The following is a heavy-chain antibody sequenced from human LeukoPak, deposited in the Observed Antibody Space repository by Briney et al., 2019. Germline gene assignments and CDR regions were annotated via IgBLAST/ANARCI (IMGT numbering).Heavy chain of an antibody. CDR2: IKSKTDGGTT. D-gene: IGHD3-16*01. CDR1: GFTFSSYG. V-gene: IGHV3-15*01. CDR3: TTGPGIMITFGGVSPLSDAFDI. J-gene: IGHJ3*02. Sequence: GGSLRLSCAASGFTFSSYGMHWVRQAPGKGLEWVGRIKSKTDGGTTDYAAPVKGRFTISRDDSKNTLYLQMNSLKTEDTAVYYCTTGPGIMITFGGVSPLSDAFDIWGQGTMVTVSS.